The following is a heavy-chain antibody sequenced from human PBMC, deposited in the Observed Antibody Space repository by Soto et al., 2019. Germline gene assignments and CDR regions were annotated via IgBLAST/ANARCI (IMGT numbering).Heavy chain of an antibody. CDR1: GDSVSSNSAA. Sequence: SQTLSLTCAISGDSVSSNSAAWNWIRQSPSRGLEWLGRTYYRSKWYNDYAVSVKSRITINPDTSKNQFSLQLNSVTPEDTAVYYCARDCPPRIAAAGTYFDYWGQGTLVTVSS. CDR2: TYYRSKWYN. D-gene: IGHD6-13*01. J-gene: IGHJ4*02. CDR3: ARDCPPRIAAAGTYFDY. V-gene: IGHV6-1*01.